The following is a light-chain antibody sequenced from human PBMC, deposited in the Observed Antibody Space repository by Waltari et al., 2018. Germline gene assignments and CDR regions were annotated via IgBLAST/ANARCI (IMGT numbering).Light chain of an antibody. Sequence: DIQMTQSPSSLSASVGARVTITCRASQSISFYLNWYQQKPGKAPKIIIYAASSLQSGVPSRFSGGGSGTDFTLTISSLQPEDFATYSCQQSYSTPHTFGQGTKLEIK. CDR2: AAS. CDR3: QQSYSTPHT. CDR1: QSISFY. V-gene: IGKV1-39*01. J-gene: IGKJ2*01.